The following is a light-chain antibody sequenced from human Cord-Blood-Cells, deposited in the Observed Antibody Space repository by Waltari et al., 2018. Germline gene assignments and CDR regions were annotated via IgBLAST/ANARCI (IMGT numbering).Light chain of an antibody. J-gene: IGLJ1*01. CDR3: SSYTSSSTLYV. V-gene: IGLV2-14*01. CDR2: EVS. CDR1: SSAVGGYNY. Sequence: QSALTQPASVSGSPGQSLTISCTGTSSAVGGYNYVSWYQQHPGKAPKLMIYEVSNRPSGVSNRFSGSKSGNTASLTISGLQAEDEADYYCSSYTSSSTLYVFGTGTKVTVL.